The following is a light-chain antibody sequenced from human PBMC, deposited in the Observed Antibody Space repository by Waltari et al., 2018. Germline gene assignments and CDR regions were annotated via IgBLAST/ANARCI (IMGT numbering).Light chain of an antibody. Sequence: SYELTQPPSVSVSPGPTATITCPGVALPKQLTYWYPQNAGQAPRLVIYKDSARPAGTPERFSGSSSGTTATLTISGVRAEDEADYYCQSADMSGSYVFGSGTQVIVL. CDR2: KDS. CDR3: QSADMSGSYV. J-gene: IGLJ1*01. V-gene: IGLV3-25*03. CDR1: ALPKQL.